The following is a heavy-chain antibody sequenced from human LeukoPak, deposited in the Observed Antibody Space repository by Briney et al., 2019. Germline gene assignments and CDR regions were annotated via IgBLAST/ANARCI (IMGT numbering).Heavy chain of an antibody. CDR3: AKTGEQKGGKYDFWSGYYTAMGYYYYYMDV. V-gene: IGHV4-4*07. Sequence: PSETLSLTCTVSGGSISSYYWSWIRQPAGKGLEWIGRIYTSGSTNYNPSLTSRVTMSVDTSKNQFSLKLSSVTAADTAVYYCAKTGEQKGGKYDFWSGYYTAMGYYYYYMDVWGKGTTVTVSS. CDR1: GGSISSYY. CDR2: IYTSGST. D-gene: IGHD3-3*01. J-gene: IGHJ6*03.